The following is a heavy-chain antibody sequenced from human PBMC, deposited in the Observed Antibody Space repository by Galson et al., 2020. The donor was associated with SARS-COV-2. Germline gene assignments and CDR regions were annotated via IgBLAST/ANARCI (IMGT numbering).Heavy chain of an antibody. V-gene: IGHV1-2*02. CDR3: ARDGQIGYDYRAVCY. Sequence: ASVKVSCKASGYNFTGYYMHWVRQAPGQGLEWMGWINPNSGGTNYAQKFQGRVTMTRDTSISTAYMELSRLRSDDTAMYYCARDGQIGYDYRAVCYWGQGTLVTVSS. J-gene: IGHJ4*02. D-gene: IGHD5-12*01. CDR2: INPNSGGT. CDR1: GYNFTGYY.